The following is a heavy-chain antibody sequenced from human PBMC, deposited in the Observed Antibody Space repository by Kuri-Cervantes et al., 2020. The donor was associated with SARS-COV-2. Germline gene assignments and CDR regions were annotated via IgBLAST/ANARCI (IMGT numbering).Heavy chain of an antibody. CDR3: ARGKQDFDY. J-gene: IGHJ4*02. Sequence: GESLKISCAASGFIFSDYFLHWARQAPGKGLEWVAVISYDASNKYYADSVKGRFTISRDNSKNTLFLQMNSLRAEDTAVYYCARGKQDFDYWGQGTLVTVSS. CDR1: GFIFSDYF. V-gene: IGHV3-30-3*01. CDR2: ISYDASNK.